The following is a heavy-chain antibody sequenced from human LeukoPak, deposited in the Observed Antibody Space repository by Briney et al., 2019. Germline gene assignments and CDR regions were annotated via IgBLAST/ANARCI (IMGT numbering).Heavy chain of an antibody. CDR1: GFTFSSYA. CDR3: AEDVSNYGHYYGMDV. Sequence: GGSLRLSCAASGFTFSSYAMSWVRQAPGKGLEWVSGISGSGGSTYYADSVKGRFTISRDKSKNTLYLQMNSLRAEDTAVYYCAEDVSNYGHYYGMDVWGQGTTVTVSS. J-gene: IGHJ6*02. V-gene: IGHV3-23*01. D-gene: IGHD4-11*01. CDR2: ISGSGGST.